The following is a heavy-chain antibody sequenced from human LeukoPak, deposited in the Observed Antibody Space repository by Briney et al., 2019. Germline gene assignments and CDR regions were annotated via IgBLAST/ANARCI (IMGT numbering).Heavy chain of an antibody. CDR3: ARDLGTMRGLGY. V-gene: IGHV3-48*03. CDR1: GFTFSSYE. J-gene: IGHJ4*02. CDR2: ISSSGSTI. D-gene: IGHD3-22*01. Sequence: GGFLRLSCAASGFTFSSYEMNWVRQAPGKGLEWVSYISSSGSTIYYADSVKGRFTISRDNAKNSLYLQMNSLRAEDTAVYYCARDLGTMRGLGYWGQGTLVTVSS.